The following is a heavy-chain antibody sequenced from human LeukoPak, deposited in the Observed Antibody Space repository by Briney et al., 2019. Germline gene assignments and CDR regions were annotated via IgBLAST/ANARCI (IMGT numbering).Heavy chain of an antibody. J-gene: IGHJ4*02. CDR1: GFTFSSYA. CDR3: AKRSQDYFDY. CDR2: VSGSGGST. Sequence: PGGSLRLSCAASGFTFSSYAMSWGRQAPGKGLQWVSIVSGSGGSTYYADSVKGRFTISRDNSKNTLYLQMNRLRAEDAAVYYCAKRSQDYFDYWGQGTLVTVSS. V-gene: IGHV3-23*01.